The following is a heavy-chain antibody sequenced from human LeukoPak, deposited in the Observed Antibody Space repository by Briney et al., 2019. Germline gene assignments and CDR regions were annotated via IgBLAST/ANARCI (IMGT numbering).Heavy chain of an antibody. D-gene: IGHD3-22*01. J-gene: IGHJ3*02. CDR2: IDYSGNT. CDR3: ARASAYGSGGYYLHAFDI. CDR1: GGSIRGYY. Sequence: SETLSLTCTVSGGSIRGYYWSWIQQPPGKGLEWIAYIDYSGNTNYNPSLKSRVTISVDTSKNQFSLKLSSVTAADTAVYYCARASAYGSGGYYLHAFDIWGQGTVVTVSS. V-gene: IGHV4-59*01.